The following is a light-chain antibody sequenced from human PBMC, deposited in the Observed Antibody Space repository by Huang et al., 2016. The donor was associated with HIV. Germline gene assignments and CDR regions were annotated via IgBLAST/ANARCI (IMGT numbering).Light chain of an antibody. V-gene: IGKV1-39*01. Sequence: DIQMTQSPSSLSASVGDRVTITCRASQTIITYLNWYQQKPGKPPKLLIYGASSLHSRGPSRFSGSGSGTDFTLTISSLQPDDFATYYCQQSFNTPPYTFGQGTKLEIK. CDR1: QTIITY. CDR2: GAS. J-gene: IGKJ2*01. CDR3: QQSFNTPPYT.